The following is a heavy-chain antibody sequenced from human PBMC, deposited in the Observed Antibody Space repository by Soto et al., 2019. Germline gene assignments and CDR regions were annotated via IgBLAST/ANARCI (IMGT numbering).Heavy chain of an antibody. CDR3: AKPRYNWNFDAFDI. CDR2: ISNIGGST. Sequence: EVHLLESGGGLVQPGGSLRLSCAASGFTFSSYAMSWVRQAPGKGLEWVSAISNIGGSTYYADSVKGRFTISRDNSKNSLYLQMNSLRAEDTAVYYCAKPRYNWNFDAFDIWGQGTMVTVSS. V-gene: IGHV3-23*01. D-gene: IGHD1-1*01. CDR1: GFTFSSYA. J-gene: IGHJ3*02.